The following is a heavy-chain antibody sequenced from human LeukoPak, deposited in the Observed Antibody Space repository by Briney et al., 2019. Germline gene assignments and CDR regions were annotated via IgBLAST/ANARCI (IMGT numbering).Heavy chain of an antibody. Sequence: PGGSLRLSCAASGFSFSASAMHWARQASGEGLEWVGRIRSKANNYATAYAASVKGKFTISRDDSKNTTYLQMNSLKTEDTAVYYCTSPELTTTTNWGQGTLVTVSS. D-gene: IGHD4-11*01. CDR1: GFSFSASA. V-gene: IGHV3-73*01. CDR2: IRSKANNYAT. J-gene: IGHJ4*02. CDR3: TSPELTTTTN.